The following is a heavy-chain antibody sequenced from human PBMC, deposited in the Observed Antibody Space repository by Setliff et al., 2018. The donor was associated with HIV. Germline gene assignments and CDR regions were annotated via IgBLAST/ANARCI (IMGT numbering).Heavy chain of an antibody. CDR3: ARVHYYDSSGCSEPYYMDV. CDR2: IYYSGST. D-gene: IGHD3-22*01. V-gene: IGHV4-59*11. J-gene: IGHJ6*03. Sequence: SETLSLTCTVSGGSISSHYWGWIRQPPGKGLEWIGYIYYSGSTNYNPSLKSRVTISVDTSKKQFSLKLSSVTAADTAVYYCARVHYYDSSGCSEPYYMDVWGKGTTVTVSS. CDR1: GGSISSHY.